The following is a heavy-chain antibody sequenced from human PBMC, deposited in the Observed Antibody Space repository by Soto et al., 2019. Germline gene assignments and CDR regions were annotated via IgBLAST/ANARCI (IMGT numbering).Heavy chain of an antibody. CDR1: GFTFSSYS. J-gene: IGHJ4*02. CDR2: ISSSSSYI. D-gene: IGHD3-22*01. V-gene: IGHV3-21*01. CDR3: ARGTIYYYDSSGYLFDY. Sequence: GGSLRLSCAASGFTFSSYSMNWVRQAPGKGLEWVSSISSSSSYIYYADSVKGRFTISRDNAKNSLYLQMNSLRAEDTAVYYCARGTIYYYDSSGYLFDYWGQGTLVTVSS.